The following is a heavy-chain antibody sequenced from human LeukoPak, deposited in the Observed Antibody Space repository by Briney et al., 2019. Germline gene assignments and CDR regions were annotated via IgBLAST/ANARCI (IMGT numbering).Heavy chain of an antibody. J-gene: IGHJ4*02. Sequence: ASVKVSCKASGYTFTSYGISWVRQAPGQGLEWMGWISAYSGNTNYAQKLQGRVTMTTDTSTSTAYMELRSLRSDDTAVYYCARDALYCSSTSCSYFDYWGQGTLVTVSS. CDR3: ARDALYCSSTSCSYFDY. CDR2: ISAYSGNT. D-gene: IGHD2-2*01. CDR1: GYTFTSYG. V-gene: IGHV1-18*01.